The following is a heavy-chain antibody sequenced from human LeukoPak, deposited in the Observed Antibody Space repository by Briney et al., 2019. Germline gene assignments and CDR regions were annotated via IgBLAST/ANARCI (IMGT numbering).Heavy chain of an antibody. J-gene: IGHJ5*02. CDR3: ARHPFQYPFDH. CDR1: GASVSSDY. CDR2: IYHSGHT. D-gene: IGHD4-4*01. Sequence: SETLSLTCTVSGASVSSDYWSWIRQSPGKGLEWIGYIYHSGHTMSNPSLKSRVSLSLDTSNNQLSLKLSSVTAADTAVYYCARHPFQYPFDHWGQGTVVSVSS. V-gene: IGHV4-59*08.